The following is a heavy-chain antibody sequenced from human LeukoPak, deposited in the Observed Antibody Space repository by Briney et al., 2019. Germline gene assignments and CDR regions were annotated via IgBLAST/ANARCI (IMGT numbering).Heavy chain of an antibody. CDR3: AEDRVRSPTTYSSGDMGYYYYGMDV. D-gene: IGHD2-21*01. Sequence: GGSLRLSCAASGFTFSSYGMHWVRQAPGKGLEWVAVISYDGSNKYYADSVKGRFTISRDNSKNTLYLQMNSLRAEDTAVYYCAEDRVRSPTTYSSGDMGYYYYGMDVWGQGATVTVSS. V-gene: IGHV3-30*18. CDR1: GFTFSSYG. J-gene: IGHJ6*02. CDR2: ISYDGSNK.